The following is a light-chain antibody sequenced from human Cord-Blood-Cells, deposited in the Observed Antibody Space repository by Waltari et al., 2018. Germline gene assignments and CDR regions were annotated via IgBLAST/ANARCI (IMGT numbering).Light chain of an antibody. CDR1: QDISNY. CDR2: DAS. Sequence: DLQMTQSPSSLSASVGDRVIITCQASQDISNYLNWYQQKPGKAPKLLIYDASNLETGAPSRFSGSGSGTDFTYTISSLQPEDIATYYCQQYDNLPSLTFGPGTKVDIK. CDR3: QQYDNLPSLT. V-gene: IGKV1-33*01. J-gene: IGKJ3*01.